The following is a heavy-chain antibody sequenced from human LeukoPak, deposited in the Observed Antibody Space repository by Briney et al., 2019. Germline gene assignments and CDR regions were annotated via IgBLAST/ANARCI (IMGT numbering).Heavy chain of an antibody. Sequence: GASVKVSCTASGYTFTSYYMHWVRQAPGQGLEWMGIINPSGGSTSYAQKFQGRVTMTRDMSTSTVYMELSSLRSEDTAVYYCARGGGGNNWFDPWGQGTLVTVSS. V-gene: IGHV1-46*01. J-gene: IGHJ5*02. CDR2: INPSGGST. CDR1: GYTFTSYY. CDR3: ARGGGGNNWFDP. D-gene: IGHD2-15*01.